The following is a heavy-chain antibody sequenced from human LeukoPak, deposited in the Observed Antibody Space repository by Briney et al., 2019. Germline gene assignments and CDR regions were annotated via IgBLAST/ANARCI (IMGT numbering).Heavy chain of an antibody. J-gene: IGHJ4*02. CDR1: GFTFSSYG. Sequence: GRSLRLSCAASGFTFSSYGMHWVRQAPGKGLEWVAVISYDGSNKYYADSVKGRFTISRDNSKNTLYLQMNSLRAEDTAVYYCAKEMTTVTTSDYWGQGTLVTVSS. D-gene: IGHD4-17*01. V-gene: IGHV3-30*18. CDR2: ISYDGSNK. CDR3: AKEMTTVTTSDY.